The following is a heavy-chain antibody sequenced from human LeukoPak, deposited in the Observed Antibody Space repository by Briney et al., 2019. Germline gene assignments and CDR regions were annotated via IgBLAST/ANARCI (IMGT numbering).Heavy chain of an antibody. CDR2: INPHSLCT. D-gene: IGHD5-18*01. Sequence: GSVKVXCKGSGDTFNTYYIHWVRQAHGEGGEGVGWINPHSLCTNSTHKFQDRLTMTTHTSITTVYMALSRLRSDDTAVYYCARDRDSYGDYYFFYMDVWGKGTTVAVSS. V-gene: IGHV1-2*02. J-gene: IGHJ6*03. CDR1: GDTFNTYY. CDR3: ARDRDSYGDYYFFYMDV.